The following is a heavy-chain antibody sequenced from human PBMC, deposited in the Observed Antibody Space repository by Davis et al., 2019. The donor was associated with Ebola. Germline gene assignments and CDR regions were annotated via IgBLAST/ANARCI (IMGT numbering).Heavy chain of an antibody. D-gene: IGHD2-2*01. CDR1: GYTFTGYY. Sequence: ASVKVSCKASGYTFTGYYMHWVRQAPGQGLEWMGWINPNSGGTNYAQKFQGWVTMTRDTSISTAYMELSRLRSEDTAVYYCASPGYCSSTSCFYFDYWGQGTLVTVSS. J-gene: IGHJ4*02. CDR3: ASPGYCSSTSCFYFDY. V-gene: IGHV1-2*04. CDR2: INPNSGGT.